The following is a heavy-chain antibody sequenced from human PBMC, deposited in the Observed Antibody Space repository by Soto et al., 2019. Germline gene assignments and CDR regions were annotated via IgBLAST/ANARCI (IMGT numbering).Heavy chain of an antibody. J-gene: IGHJ4*02. CDR1: GFAFSSYP. CDR2: ISGSGDGT. D-gene: IGHD2-8*02. CDR3: VKRCDAGGRPDY. V-gene: IGHV3-23*01. Sequence: EVQLLESGGGLVQPGGSLRLSCAASGFAFSSYPMSWVRQAPGKGLEWVSGISGSGDGTYYADSVKGRFTISRDNSKNTLYLQMNSLRAEDAAVYYCVKRCDAGGRPDYWGQGTLVTVSS.